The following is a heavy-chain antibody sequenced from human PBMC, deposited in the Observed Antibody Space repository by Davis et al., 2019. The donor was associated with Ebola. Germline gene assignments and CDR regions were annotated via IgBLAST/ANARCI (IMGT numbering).Heavy chain of an antibody. CDR1: GDSVSSNSAA. CDR2: TSYRSKWYN. D-gene: IGHD7-27*01. J-gene: IGHJ4*02. CDR3: ARDLGRGDYYFDY. V-gene: IGHV6-1*01. Sequence: SQTLSLTCAISGDSVSSNSAAWNWIRQSPSRGLELLGMTSYRSKWYNDYAVSVKSRITINPDTSKNQFSLQLNSVTPEDTAVYYCARDLGRGDYYFDYWGQGTLVTVSS.